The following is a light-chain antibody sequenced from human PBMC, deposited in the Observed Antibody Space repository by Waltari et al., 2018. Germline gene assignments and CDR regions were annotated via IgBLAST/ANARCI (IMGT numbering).Light chain of an antibody. CDR1: QSLSSN. CDR2: GAS. V-gene: IGKV3-15*01. CDR3: QQYNNWPPWT. J-gene: IGKJ1*01. Sequence: EIVMTQSPATLSVSPGERATLSCRASQSLSSNLAWYQQKPGQAPRLLIYGASTRANVIPARFRGSGSGTDFTLTISSLQSEDFAVYYCQQYNNWPPWTFGQGTKVEIK.